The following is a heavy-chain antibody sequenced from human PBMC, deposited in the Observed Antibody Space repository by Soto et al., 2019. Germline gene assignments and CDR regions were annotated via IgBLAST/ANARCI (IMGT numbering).Heavy chain of an antibody. D-gene: IGHD2-8*01. V-gene: IGHV4-34*01. CDR1: GECFRGYI. CDR2: INHSGSA. J-gene: IGHJ4*02. Sequence: PSETLSLTCAVYGECFRGYIWTWIRQTPGKGLQWIGQINHSGSASYNPSLKSRVTISVDRSKNQFSLKLSSVTAADTAVYYCARVPLIWGQGTLVTVSS. CDR3: ARVPLI.